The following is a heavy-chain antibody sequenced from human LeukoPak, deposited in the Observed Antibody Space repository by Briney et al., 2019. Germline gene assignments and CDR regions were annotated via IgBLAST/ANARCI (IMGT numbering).Heavy chain of an antibody. D-gene: IGHD3-16*01. CDR2: INHSGST. J-gene: IGHJ4*02. CDR1: GGSFSGYY. Sequence: SETLSLTCAVYGGSFSGYYWSWIRQPPGKGLEWIGEINHSGSTYYNPSLKSRVTISVDTSKNQFSLKLSSVTAADTAVYYCASQGGYWGQGTLVTVSS. CDR3: ASQGGY. V-gene: IGHV4-34*01.